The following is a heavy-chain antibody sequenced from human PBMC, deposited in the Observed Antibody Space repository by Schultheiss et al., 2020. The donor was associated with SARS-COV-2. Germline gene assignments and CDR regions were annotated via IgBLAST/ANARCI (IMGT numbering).Heavy chain of an antibody. Sequence: GGSLRLSCAASGFTFSSYGMHWVRQAPGKGLEWVAVIWYDGSNKYYADSVKGRFTISRDNSKNTLYLQMNSLRAEDTAVYYCARDHYGDRIGYFDYWGQGTLVTVSS. D-gene: IGHD4-17*01. CDR2: IWYDGSNK. J-gene: IGHJ4*02. CDR3: ARDHYGDRIGYFDY. CDR1: GFTFSSYG. V-gene: IGHV3-33*01.